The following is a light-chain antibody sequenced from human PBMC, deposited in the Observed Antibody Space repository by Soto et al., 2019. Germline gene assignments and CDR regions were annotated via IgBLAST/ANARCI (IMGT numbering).Light chain of an antibody. CDR3: QQFDGSSYT. Sequence: DIVLTQSPGTLSLSPGERATLSCRASQSVRSDYLAWYQQKPGQTPRLLVYGASNRATGIPDRFSASGSGTVFTLPISRLEPEDFAVYYCQQFDGSSYTFGQGSKLEIK. CDR1: QSVRSDY. CDR2: GAS. J-gene: IGKJ2*01. V-gene: IGKV3-20*01.